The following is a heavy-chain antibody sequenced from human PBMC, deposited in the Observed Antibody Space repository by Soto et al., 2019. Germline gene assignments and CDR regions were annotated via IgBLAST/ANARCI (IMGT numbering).Heavy chain of an antibody. J-gene: IGHJ4*02. CDR1: KITFINYA. CDR3: AKGRGSDSSGYAFDY. D-gene: IGHD3-22*01. V-gene: IGHV3-23*01. CDR2: ISGGGGSV. Sequence: EVQLLESGGGLVQPGGSLRLSCAASKITFINYAMSWVRQAPGKGLEWVSAISGGGGSVYHADSVKGRFTISRDNSKNTLYLQMNSQRAEDTAVYYCAKGRGSDSSGYAFDYWGQGTLVTVSS.